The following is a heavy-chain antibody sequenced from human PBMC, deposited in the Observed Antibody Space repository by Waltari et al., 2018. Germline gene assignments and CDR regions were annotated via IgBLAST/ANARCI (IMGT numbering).Heavy chain of an antibody. V-gene: IGHV3-48*03. D-gene: IGHD1-7*01. CDR3: ARAYNWNYAWGLFHGMAV. Sequence: EVQLVEAGGGLVQPGGSLRRSCAASGFTFSSYEMNWDRQGPGKGLEWVSSISSSGSTIYYAYSVKGRFTISSDNAKNSLSLQMNSLRADETAVYYCARAYNWNYAWGLFHGMAVWGHGTTVTVSS. CDR1: GFTFSSYE. J-gene: IGHJ6*02. CDR2: ISSSGSTI.